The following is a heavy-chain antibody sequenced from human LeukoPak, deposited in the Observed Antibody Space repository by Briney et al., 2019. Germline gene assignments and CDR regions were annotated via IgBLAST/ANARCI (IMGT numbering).Heavy chain of an antibody. CDR1: GFTFSTFA. D-gene: IGHD1-1*01. CDR2: IFQGGGEI. J-gene: IGHJ4*02. CDR3: AKGQRGFDS. V-gene: IGHV3-23*01. Sequence: GGSLRLSCAASGFTFSTFAMIWVRQPPGKGLEWVSSIFQGGGEIHYADSVRGRFTISRDNSKSTLFLQMNSLRAEDTALYYCAKGQRGFDSWGQGTLVIVSS.